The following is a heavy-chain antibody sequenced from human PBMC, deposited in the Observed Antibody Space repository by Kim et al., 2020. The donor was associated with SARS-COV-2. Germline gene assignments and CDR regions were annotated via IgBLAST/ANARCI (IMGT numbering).Heavy chain of an antibody. J-gene: IGHJ5*02. CDR2: IDYRGTT. CDR1: GGSIASNY. V-gene: IGHV4-59*01. D-gene: IGHD1-1*01. Sequence: SETLSLTCTVSGGSIASNYWSWIRQPPGKGLEWIGLIDYRGTTDYNPSLKSRVTLSIDTSKNQFSLRLTSVTPADTAMYYCARGVTLMEAWGQGALVTVSS. CDR3: ARGVTLMEA.